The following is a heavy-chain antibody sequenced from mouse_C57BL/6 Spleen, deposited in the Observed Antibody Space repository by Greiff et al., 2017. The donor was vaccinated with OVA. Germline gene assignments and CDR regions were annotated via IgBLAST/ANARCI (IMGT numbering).Heavy chain of an antibody. CDR1: GYTFTDYY. V-gene: IGHV1-76*01. CDR3: AREDSSGSHYFDY. J-gene: IGHJ2*01. D-gene: IGHD3-2*02. CDR2: IYPGSGNT. Sequence: QVQLQQSGAELVRPGASVKLSCKASGYTFTDYYINWVKQRPGQGLEWIARIYPGSGNTYYNEKFKGKATLTAEKSSSTAYMQLSSLTSEDSAVYFCAREDSSGSHYFDYWGQGTTLTVSS.